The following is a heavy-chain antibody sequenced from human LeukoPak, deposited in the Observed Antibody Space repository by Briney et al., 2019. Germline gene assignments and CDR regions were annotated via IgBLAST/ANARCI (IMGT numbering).Heavy chain of an antibody. D-gene: IGHD6-19*01. CDR3: ARDVAVAGTANYYYYYGMDV. CDR2: IKQDGSEK. CDR1: GFTFSSFW. V-gene: IGHV3-7*03. Sequence: GGSLRLSCAASGFTFSSFWMSWVRQAPGKGLEWVANIKQDGSEKYYVDSVKGRFTISRDNAKNSLYLQMNSLRAEDRAVYYCARDVAVAGTANYYYYYGMDVWGKGTTVTVSS. J-gene: IGHJ6*04.